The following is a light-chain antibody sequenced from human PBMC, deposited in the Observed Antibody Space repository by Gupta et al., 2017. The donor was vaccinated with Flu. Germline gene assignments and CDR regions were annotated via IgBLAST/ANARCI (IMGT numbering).Light chain of an antibody. CDR3: VHSKQART. Sequence: IVMPQSPPPLSVTPGAPASISCRSSQSLLHSTVYNYLAWYLQKPGQSPQLLMWWGANRASGVPERLSGRGSGTEWTLKSSRVEAEDVGVYYCVHSKQARTFGPGTKVEIK. V-gene: IGKV2-28*01. CDR1: QSLLHSTVYNY. CDR2: WGA. J-gene: IGKJ3*01.